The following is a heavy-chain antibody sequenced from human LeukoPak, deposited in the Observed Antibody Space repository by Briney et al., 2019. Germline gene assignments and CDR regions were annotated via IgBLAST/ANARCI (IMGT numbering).Heavy chain of an antibody. Sequence: GGSLRLSCAASGFTFSTYEMNWVRQAPGKGLKWVSSISSRAGTIYYADSVKGRFTISRDNAKNSLYLQMNSLGPEDTAVYYCARDPYSGNYGNYYYYYMDVWGKGTTVTISS. J-gene: IGHJ6*03. V-gene: IGHV3-48*03. D-gene: IGHD1-26*01. CDR3: ARDPYSGNYGNYYYYYMDV. CDR2: ISSRAGTI. CDR1: GFTFSTYE.